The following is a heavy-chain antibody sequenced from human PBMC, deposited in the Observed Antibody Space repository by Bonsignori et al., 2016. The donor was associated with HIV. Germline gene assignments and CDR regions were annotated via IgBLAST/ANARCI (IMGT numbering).Heavy chain of an antibody. Sequence: GESLKISCAASGFTFSSYAMSWVRQAPGKGLEWVSAISGSGGSTYYADSVKGRFTISRDNSKNTLYLQMNSLRAEDTAVYYCAKSSTMIVVVDAFDIWGQGTMVTVSS. CDR1: GFTFSSYA. D-gene: IGHD3-22*01. V-gene: IGHV3-23*01. CDR3: AKSSTMIVVVDAFDI. CDR2: ISGSGGST. J-gene: IGHJ3*02.